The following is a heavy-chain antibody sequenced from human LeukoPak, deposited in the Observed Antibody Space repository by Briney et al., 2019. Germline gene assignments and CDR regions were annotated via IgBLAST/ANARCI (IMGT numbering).Heavy chain of an antibody. J-gene: IGHJ3*02. CDR2: INPNSGGT. Sequence: ASVTVSCKASGYTFTGYYMHWVRQAPGPGLEWMGWINPNSGGTNYAQKFQGRVTMTRDTSISTAYMELSRLRSDDTAVYYCARDTNSYDAFDIWGQGTMVTISS. D-gene: IGHD5-18*01. CDR3: ARDTNSYDAFDI. V-gene: IGHV1-2*02. CDR1: GYTFTGYY.